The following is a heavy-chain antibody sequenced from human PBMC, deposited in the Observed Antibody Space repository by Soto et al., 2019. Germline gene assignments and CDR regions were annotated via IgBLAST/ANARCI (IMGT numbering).Heavy chain of an antibody. CDR3: AKSHSLATYYDFWSGYYDPIDY. CDR1: GFTFSSYA. D-gene: IGHD3-3*01. J-gene: IGHJ4*02. CDR2: ISGSGGST. Sequence: GGSLRLSCAASGFTFSSYAMSWVRQAPGKGLEWVSAISGSGGSTYYADSVKGRFTISRDNSKNTLYLQMNSLRAEDTAVYYCAKSHSLATYYDFWSGYYDPIDYWGQGTLVTVSS. V-gene: IGHV3-23*01.